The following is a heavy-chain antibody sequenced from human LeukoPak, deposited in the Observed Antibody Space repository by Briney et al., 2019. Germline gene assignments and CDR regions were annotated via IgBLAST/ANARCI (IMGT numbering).Heavy chain of an antibody. CDR2: INPHSGVT. CDR3: VREGNEVLSKNFDF. Sequence: ASVKVSCKASGFTFTDYYIHWVRQASGQGLEWMAYINPHSGVTSSPQKFQGRVTMTTDTSISAVYMELSSLISDDTAMYYCVREGNEVLSKNFDFWGQGTLVTVSS. CDR1: GFTFTDYY. V-gene: IGHV1-2*02. D-gene: IGHD1-1*01. J-gene: IGHJ4*02.